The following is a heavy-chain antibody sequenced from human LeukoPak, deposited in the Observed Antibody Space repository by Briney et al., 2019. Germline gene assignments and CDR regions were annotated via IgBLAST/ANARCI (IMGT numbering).Heavy chain of an antibody. CDR2: ISSSGTDI. J-gene: IGHJ4*02. Sequence: GGSLRLSCAASEFTFGIYSLNWIRQAPGKGLEWVSSISSSGTDIYYADSVKGRFTISRDNAKNSLYLQMNSLRAEDTAVYYCASDLNDFWNWGQGTLVTVSS. CDR3: ASDLNDFWN. CDR1: EFTFGIYS. V-gene: IGHV3-21*01. D-gene: IGHD3-3*01.